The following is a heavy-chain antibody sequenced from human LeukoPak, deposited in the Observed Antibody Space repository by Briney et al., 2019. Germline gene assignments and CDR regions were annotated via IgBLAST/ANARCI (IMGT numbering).Heavy chain of an antibody. Sequence: SETLSLTCAVYGGSFSGYYWSWIRQPPGKGLEWIGEINHSGSTNYNPSLKSRVTISVDTSKNQFSLKLSSATAADTAVYYCARRYCSSTSCYVYWFDPWGQGTLVTVSS. D-gene: IGHD2-2*01. CDR3: ARRYCSSTSCYVYWFDP. CDR1: GGSFSGYY. V-gene: IGHV4-34*01. CDR2: INHSGST. J-gene: IGHJ5*02.